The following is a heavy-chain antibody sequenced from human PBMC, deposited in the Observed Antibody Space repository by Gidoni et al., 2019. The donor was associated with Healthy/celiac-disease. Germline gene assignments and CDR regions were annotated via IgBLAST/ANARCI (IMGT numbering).Heavy chain of an antibody. V-gene: IGHV3-21*01. CDR1: GFTFSSYS. J-gene: IGHJ6*03. CDR3: AREGRTLYYYYYMDV. D-gene: IGHD2-15*01. CDR2: ISSSSSYI. Sequence: EVQLVESGGGLVKPGGSLRLSCAASGFTFSSYSKNWVRQAPGKGLEWVSSISSSSSYIYYADSVKCRCNISRDNAKNSLYLQMNSLRAEDTAVYYCAREGRTLYYYYYMDVWGKGTTVTVSS.